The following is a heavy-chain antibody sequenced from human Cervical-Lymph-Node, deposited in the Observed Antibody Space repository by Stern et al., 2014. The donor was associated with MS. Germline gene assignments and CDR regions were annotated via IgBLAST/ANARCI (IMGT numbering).Heavy chain of an antibody. CDR2: IHYSWTT. J-gene: IGHJ4*02. D-gene: IGHD5-24*01. CDR3: SRDADAYSLVFGY. V-gene: IGHV4-30-4*01. CDR1: GGSISSGEYY. Sequence: QVQLQESGPGLVKPSQTLSLTCAVSGGSISSGEYYWSWIRQPPGKGLEWIGYIHYSWTTSYNPSLQNRVTISVDTSKNQFSLKLSSVTAADTAVYYCSRDADAYSLVFGYWGRGTLVTVSS.